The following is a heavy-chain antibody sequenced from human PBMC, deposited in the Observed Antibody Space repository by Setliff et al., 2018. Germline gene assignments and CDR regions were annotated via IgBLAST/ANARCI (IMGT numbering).Heavy chain of an antibody. J-gene: IGHJ4*02. Sequence: LSLTCAVYGGSFSGYYWTWIRQPPGKGLEWIGVISYIERPHYNPSLQSRVTIAMETSNNQVSLTLTSVTAVDSAMYYCARFCGGGSCPDYWGQGTLVTVSS. CDR2: ISYIERP. CDR3: ARFCGGGSCPDY. CDR1: GGSFSGYY. D-gene: IGHD2-15*01. V-gene: IGHV4-59*01.